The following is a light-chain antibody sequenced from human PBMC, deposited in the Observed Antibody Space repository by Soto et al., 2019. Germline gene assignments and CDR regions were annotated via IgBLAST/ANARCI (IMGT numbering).Light chain of an antibody. CDR2: EVS. CDR3: TSYTSSSTLL. J-gene: IGLJ1*01. Sequence: QSALTQPASVSGSPGQSVTISCTGTSSDVGGYNFVSWYQHHPGKAPKLMIYEVSSRPSGVSNRFSGSKSGNTASLTISGLQAEDESDYYCTSYTSSSTLLFGTGTKVTAL. CDR1: SSDVGGYNF. V-gene: IGLV2-14*01.